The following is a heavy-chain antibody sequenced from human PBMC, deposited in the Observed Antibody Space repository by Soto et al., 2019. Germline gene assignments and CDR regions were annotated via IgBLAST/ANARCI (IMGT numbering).Heavy chain of an antibody. V-gene: IGHV1-3*01. CDR1: GYTFTTYA. Sequence: QVQLVQSGAEVKKPGASVKVSCKASGYTFTTYAMHWVRQAPGQRLEWLGWLHAGNGDTKFSQKFQGRVTITWDTSASTAYMALSSLRSEDTAVDYCARVYDITSRWLLGYWGQGTLVTVSS. J-gene: IGHJ4*02. CDR3: ARVYDITSRWLLGY. D-gene: IGHD3-22*01. CDR2: LHAGNGDT.